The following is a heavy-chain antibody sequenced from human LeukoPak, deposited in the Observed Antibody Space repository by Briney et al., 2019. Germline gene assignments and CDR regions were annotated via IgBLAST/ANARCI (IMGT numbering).Heavy chain of an antibody. J-gene: IGHJ4*02. V-gene: IGHV3-66*02. CDR1: GFTVSSNY. D-gene: IGHD3-22*01. CDR3: AGDYYDSSGAGSL. CDR2: IYSGGST. Sequence: GGSLRLSCAASGFTVSSNYMSWVRQAPGKGLEWVSVIYSGGSTYYADSVTGRFTISRDNSKNTLYLQMNSLRTEDTAVYYCAGDYYDSSGAGSLWGQGTLVTVSS.